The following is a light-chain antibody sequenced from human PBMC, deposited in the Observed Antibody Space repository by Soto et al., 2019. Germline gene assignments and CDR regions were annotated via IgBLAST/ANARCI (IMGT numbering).Light chain of an antibody. V-gene: IGKV3-20*01. CDR2: GAS. J-gene: IGKJ4*01. Sequence: EIVLTQSPATLSLSPGARATLSCGASQSVTGNYLAWFQQRPGQAPRLLIYGASTRAFGIPDRFSGSGSGTDFTLIISRLEPEDFAVYYCQQYGSTPRTFGGGTNVEIK. CDR1: QSVTGNY. CDR3: QQYGSTPRT.